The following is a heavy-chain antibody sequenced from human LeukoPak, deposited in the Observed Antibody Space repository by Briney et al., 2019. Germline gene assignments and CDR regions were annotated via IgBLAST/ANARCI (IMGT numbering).Heavy chain of an antibody. CDR1: GGSIRSYY. J-gene: IGHJ6*02. CDR3: AKMAGYSSFYYYYGMDV. V-gene: IGHV4-59*01. Sequence: SETLSLTCIVSGGSIRSYYWSWIRQPPGKGLEWIGYIYYTGSTNYNPSLKSRVTISVDTSKNQFSLRLTSVTAADTAVYYCAKMAGYSSFYYYYGMDVWGQGTTVTVSS. D-gene: IGHD6-13*01. CDR2: IYYTGST.